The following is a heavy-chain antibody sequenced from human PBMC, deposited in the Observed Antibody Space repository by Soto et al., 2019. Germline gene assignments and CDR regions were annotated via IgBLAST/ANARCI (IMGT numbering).Heavy chain of an antibody. D-gene: IGHD3-22*01. Sequence: GGSLRLSCAASGFTFSSYWMHWVRQAPGKGLVWVSRINSDGSSTSYADSVKGRFTISRDNAKNTLYLQMNSLRAEDTAVYYCASRPQYYYDSSGHIDYWGQGTLVTVSS. CDR2: INSDGSST. CDR3: ASRPQYYYDSSGHIDY. V-gene: IGHV3-74*01. J-gene: IGHJ4*02. CDR1: GFTFSSYW.